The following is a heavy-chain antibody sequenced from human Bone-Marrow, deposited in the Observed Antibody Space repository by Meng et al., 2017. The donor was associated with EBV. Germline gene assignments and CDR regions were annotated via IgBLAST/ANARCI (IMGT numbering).Heavy chain of an antibody. CDR2: FDPEDGET. CDR3: ATGVAATRGYADY. Sequence: QVSRVHAGAEVKKPGASVKVSCKVSGYTLTELSMHWVRQAPGKGLEWMGGFDPEDGETIYAQKFQGRVTMTEDTSTDTAYMELSSLRSEDTAVYYCATGVAATRGYADYWGQGTLVTVSS. D-gene: IGHD2-15*01. J-gene: IGHJ4*02. V-gene: IGHV1-24*01. CDR1: GYTLTELS.